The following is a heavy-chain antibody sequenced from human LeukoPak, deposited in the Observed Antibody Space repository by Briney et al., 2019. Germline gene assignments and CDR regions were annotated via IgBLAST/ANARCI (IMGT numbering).Heavy chain of an antibody. CDR3: AKSRIVLYDSSSWLDY. J-gene: IGHJ4*02. D-gene: IGHD6-13*01. V-gene: IGHV3-21*01. CDR2: ISSSSSYI. Sequence: GGSLRLSCAASGFTFSSYSMNWVRQAPGKGLEWVSSISSSSSYIYYADSVKGRFTISRGNSKNTLYLQMNSLRAEDTAVYYCAKSRIVLYDSSSWLDYWGQGTLVTVSS. CDR1: GFTFSSYS.